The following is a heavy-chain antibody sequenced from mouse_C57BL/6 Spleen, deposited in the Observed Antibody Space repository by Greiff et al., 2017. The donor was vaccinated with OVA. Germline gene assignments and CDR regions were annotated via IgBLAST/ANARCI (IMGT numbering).Heavy chain of an antibody. Sequence: QLQQSGAELVKPGASVKLSCKASGYTFTEYTIHWVKQRSGQGLEWIGWFYPGSGSIKYNEKFKDKATLTADKSSSTVYMELSRLTSEDSAVYFCARHGPRYYGRSYYAMDYWGQGTSVTVSS. V-gene: IGHV1-62-2*01. CDR2: FYPGSGSI. J-gene: IGHJ4*01. D-gene: IGHD1-1*01. CDR1: GYTFTEYT. CDR3: ARHGPRYYGRSYYAMDY.